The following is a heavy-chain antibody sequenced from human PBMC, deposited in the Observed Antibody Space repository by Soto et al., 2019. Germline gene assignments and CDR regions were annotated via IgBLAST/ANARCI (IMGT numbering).Heavy chain of an antibody. J-gene: IGHJ4*02. CDR3: ARRYGGSIDY. V-gene: IGHV4-59*08. CDR1: GGSISSYY. CDR2: IYYSVST. Sequence: SETLSLTCTVSGGSISSYYWSWIRQPPGKGLEWIGYIYYSVSTNYNPSLKSRVTISVDTSKNQFSLKLSSVTAADTAVYYCARRYGGSIDYWGQGTLVTVSS. D-gene: IGHD2-15*01.